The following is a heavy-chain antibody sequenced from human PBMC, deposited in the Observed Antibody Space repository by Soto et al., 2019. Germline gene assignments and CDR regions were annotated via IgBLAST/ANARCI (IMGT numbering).Heavy chain of an antibody. Sequence: GGSRRLCCVASGFILRGSPIHWVRQPPREGLEWLGRIRSRANNFATSSAASVKGRFTFSRDDSKNTAYLQMNTLKPEDTAVYYCARGQGAAIGDYYYHGMDVWGQGTTVTVS. J-gene: IGHJ6*02. CDR1: GFILRGSP. V-gene: IGHV3-73*01. CDR2: IRSRANNFAT. CDR3: ARGQGAAIGDYYYHGMDV. D-gene: IGHD2-2*02.